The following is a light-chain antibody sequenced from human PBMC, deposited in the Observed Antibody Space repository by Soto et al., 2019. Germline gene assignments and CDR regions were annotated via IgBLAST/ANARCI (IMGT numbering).Light chain of an antibody. CDR1: QRFGSSN. J-gene: IGKJ1*01. V-gene: IGKV3-20*01. CDR2: GAS. CDR3: QQYVSSPWA. Sequence: EIVLTQSPGTLSLSPGERGTLSCRASQRFGSSNLAWYQQKPGQAPRLLIYGASSRATGIPDRFSGSGSGTDFTLTISRLEPEDFAVYYCQQYVSSPWAFGQGTKVDI.